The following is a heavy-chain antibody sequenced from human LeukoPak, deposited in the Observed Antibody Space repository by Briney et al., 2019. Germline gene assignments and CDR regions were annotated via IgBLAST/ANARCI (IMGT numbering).Heavy chain of an antibody. V-gene: IGHV1-69*04. J-gene: IGHJ1*01. Sequence: GASVKVSCKASGGTFSSYTISWVRRAPGQGLEWMGRIIPILGIANYAQKFQGRVTITADKSTSTAYMELSSLRSEDTAVYYCARDRAVSSGGWFTTEYFQHWGQGTLVTVSS. CDR1: GGTFSSYT. CDR2: IIPILGIA. D-gene: IGHD6-19*01. CDR3: ARDRAVSSGGWFTTEYFQH.